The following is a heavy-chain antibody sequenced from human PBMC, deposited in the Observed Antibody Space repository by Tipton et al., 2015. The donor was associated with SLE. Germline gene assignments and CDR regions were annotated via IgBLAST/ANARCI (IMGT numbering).Heavy chain of an antibody. CDR3: ATPWGIAAADDAFDI. V-gene: IGHV1-2*02. CDR1: GYTFTGYY. D-gene: IGHD6-13*01. J-gene: IGHJ3*02. Sequence: QLVQSGPEVKKPGASVKVSCKASGYTFTGYYMHWVRQAPGQGLEWMGWINPNSGGTNYAQKFQGRVTMTRDTSISTAYMELSRLRSDDTAVYYCATPWGIAAADDAFDIWGQGTMVTVSS. CDR2: INPNSGGT.